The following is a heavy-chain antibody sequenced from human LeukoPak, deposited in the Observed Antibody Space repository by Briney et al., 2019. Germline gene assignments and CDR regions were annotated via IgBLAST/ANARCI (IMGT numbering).Heavy chain of an antibody. CDR1: GYTFTCYY. D-gene: IGHD6-19*01. CDR2: INPNSGGT. Sequence: ASVKVSCKASGYTFTCYYMHWVRQAPGQGLEWMGWINPNSGGTNYAQKFQGRVTMTRDTSISTAYMELSRLRSDDTAVYYCARASYPPVAGTDYWGQGTLVTVSS. V-gene: IGHV1-2*02. CDR3: ARASYPPVAGTDY. J-gene: IGHJ4*02.